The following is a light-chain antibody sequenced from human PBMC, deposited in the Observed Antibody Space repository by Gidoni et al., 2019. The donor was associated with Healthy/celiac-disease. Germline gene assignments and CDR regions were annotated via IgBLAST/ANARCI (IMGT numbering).Light chain of an antibody. J-gene: IGKJ4*01. CDR3: QQRSNLPLT. Sequence: DIVLTQSPATLSWSPVERATLSCRASQSVSSYLAWYQQKPGQAPRLLIYDASNRAPGIPARFSGSGSGADFTLTISSLEPEDFAVYYCQQRSNLPLTFXGXTKVEIK. CDR1: QSVSSY. CDR2: DAS. V-gene: IGKV3-11*01.